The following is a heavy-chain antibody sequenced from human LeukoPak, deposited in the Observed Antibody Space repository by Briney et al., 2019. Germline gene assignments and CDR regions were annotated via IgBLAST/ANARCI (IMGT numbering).Heavy chain of an antibody. CDR2: ISGSGGST. D-gene: IGHD2-2*01. CDR3: AKDGGYCSSTSCYFSWDYYYYMDV. V-gene: IGHV3-23*01. CDR1: GFTFSSYA. J-gene: IGHJ6*03. Sequence: GGSLRLSCAASGFTFSSYAMSWVRQAPGKGLEWVSAISGSGGSTYYADSVKGRFTTSRDNSKNTLYLQMNSLRAEDTAVYYCAKDGGYCSSTSCYFSWDYYYYMDVWGKGTTVTVSS.